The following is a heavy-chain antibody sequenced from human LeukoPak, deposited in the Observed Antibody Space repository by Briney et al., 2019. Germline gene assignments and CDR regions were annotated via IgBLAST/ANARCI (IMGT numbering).Heavy chain of an antibody. CDR3: AREQVGGYSYGLDY. Sequence: ASVKVSCKASGYTFTTYYVHWVRQAPGQGLEWMTRINPNGGSTRYAQRFQGRVTMTGDTSTSTVYMELSSLRSEDTAVYYCAREQVGGYSYGLDYWGQGTLVTVSS. J-gene: IGHJ4*02. D-gene: IGHD5-18*01. V-gene: IGHV1-46*01. CDR1: GYTFTTYY. CDR2: INPNGGST.